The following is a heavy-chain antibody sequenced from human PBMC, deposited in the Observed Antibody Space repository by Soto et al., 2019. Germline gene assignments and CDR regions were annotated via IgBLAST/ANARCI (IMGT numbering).Heavy chain of an antibody. J-gene: IGHJ5*02. CDR2: IYYSGST. CDR1: GGSISSYY. Sequence: SETLSLTCTVSGGSISSYYWSWIRQPPGKGLEWIGYIYYSGSTNYNPSLKSRVTISVDTSKNQFSLKLSSVTAADTAVYYCARCIAVAGNDWFDPWGQGTLVTVSS. D-gene: IGHD6-19*01. CDR3: ARCIAVAGNDWFDP. V-gene: IGHV4-59*01.